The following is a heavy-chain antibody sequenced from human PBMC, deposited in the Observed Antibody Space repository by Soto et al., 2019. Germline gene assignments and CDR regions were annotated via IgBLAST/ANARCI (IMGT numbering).Heavy chain of an antibody. V-gene: IGHV3-30*18. CDR1: GFTFSSYG. CDR2: ISYDGSNK. D-gene: IGHD3-10*01. CDR3: AKSNYYGSGPYFYYGMDV. Sequence: LRLSCAASGFTFSSYGMHWVRQAPGKGLEWVAVISYDGSNKYYADSVKGRFTISRDNSKNTLYLQMNSLRAEDTAVYYCAKSNYYGSGPYFYYGMDVWGQGTTVTVSS. J-gene: IGHJ6*02.